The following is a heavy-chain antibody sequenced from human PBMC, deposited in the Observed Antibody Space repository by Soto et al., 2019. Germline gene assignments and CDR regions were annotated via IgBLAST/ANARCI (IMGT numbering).Heavy chain of an antibody. J-gene: IGHJ4*02. CDR3: ARGGLRFHSSGWYYPLDY. Sequence: SETLSLTCTVSCGSISSYYWSWIRQPPGKGLEWIGYIYYSGSTNYNPSLKSRVTISVDTSKNQFSLKLSSVTAADTAVYYCARGGLRFHSSGWYYPLDYWGQGTLVTVST. CDR1: CGSISSYY. D-gene: IGHD6-19*01. CDR2: IYYSGST. V-gene: IGHV4-59*01.